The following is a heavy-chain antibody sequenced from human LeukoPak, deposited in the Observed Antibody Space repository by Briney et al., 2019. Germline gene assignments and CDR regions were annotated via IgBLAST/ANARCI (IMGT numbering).Heavy chain of an antibody. Sequence: PSETLSLTCTVSGGSISSGSYYWSWIRQPAGKGLEWIGRIYASGSTNYNPSLKSRVTISVDTSKNQFSLKLSSVTAADTAVYYCARAEGYCSSTSFYRGPYNWFDPWGQGTLVTVSS. J-gene: IGHJ5*02. CDR1: GGSISSGSYY. D-gene: IGHD2-2*01. CDR2: IYASGST. V-gene: IGHV4-61*02. CDR3: ARAEGYCSSTSFYRGPYNWFDP.